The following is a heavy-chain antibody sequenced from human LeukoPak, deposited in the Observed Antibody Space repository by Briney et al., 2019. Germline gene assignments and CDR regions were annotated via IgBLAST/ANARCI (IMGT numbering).Heavy chain of an antibody. CDR2: IYYSGST. CDR1: GGSISSYY. V-gene: IGHV4-59*01. Sequence: SETLSLTCTVSGGSISSYYWSWIRQPPGKGLEWIGYIYYSGSTNYNPSLKSRVTISVDTSKNQFSLKLSSVTAADTAVYYCARAAVGFLESLLFDYWGQGTLVTVSS. CDR3: ARAAVGFLESLLFDY. J-gene: IGHJ4*02. D-gene: IGHD3-3*02.